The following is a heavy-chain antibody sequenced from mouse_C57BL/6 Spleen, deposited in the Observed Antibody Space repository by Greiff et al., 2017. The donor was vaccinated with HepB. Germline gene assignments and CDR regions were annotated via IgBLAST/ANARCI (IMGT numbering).Heavy chain of an antibody. D-gene: IGHD1-1*01. Sequence: EVQLQQSGPELVKPGASVKISCKASGYSFTGYYMNWVKQSPEKSLEWIGEINPSTGGTTYNQKFKAKATLTVDKSSSTAYMQLKSLTSEDSAVYYCARGENYYGSSYNYWGQGTTLTVSS. CDR1: GYSFTGYY. CDR3: ARGENYYGSSYNY. J-gene: IGHJ2*01. CDR2: INPSTGGT. V-gene: IGHV1-42*01.